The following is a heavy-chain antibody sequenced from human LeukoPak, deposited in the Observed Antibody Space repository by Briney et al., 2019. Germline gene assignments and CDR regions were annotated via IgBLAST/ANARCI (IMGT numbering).Heavy chain of an antibody. J-gene: IGHJ4*02. D-gene: IGHD5-18*01. CDR3: AKHTAMVKELDY. V-gene: IGHV3-23*01. CDR1: GFTFSSYA. CDR2: ISGSGGST. Sequence: PGGSLRLSCAASGFTFSSYAMSWVRQAPGKGLEWVSAISGSGGSTYYADSVKGRFTISRDNSKNTLNLQMNSLRAEDTAVYYCAKHTAMVKELDYWGQGTLVTVSS.